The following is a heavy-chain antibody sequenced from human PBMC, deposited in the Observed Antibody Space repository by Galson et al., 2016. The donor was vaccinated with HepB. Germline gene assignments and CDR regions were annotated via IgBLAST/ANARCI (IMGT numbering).Heavy chain of an antibody. CDR1: GLSLSPYA. D-gene: IGHD1-1*01. J-gene: IGHJ4*02. CDR3: AKGRTGTTGPVEY. V-gene: IGHV3-23*01. Sequence: SLRLSCAGSGLSLSPYAMSWGRQAPGKGLEWVPGISASGGSKTYADSVRGRFTISKDNSKNTLYLQMNSLRDEDTAVYYCAKGRTGTTGPVEYWGQGTLVTVSS. CDR2: ISASGGSK.